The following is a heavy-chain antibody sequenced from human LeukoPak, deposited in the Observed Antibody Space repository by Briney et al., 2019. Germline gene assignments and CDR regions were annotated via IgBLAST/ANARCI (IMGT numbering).Heavy chain of an antibody. D-gene: IGHD6-19*01. V-gene: IGHV3-7*01. CDR1: GFTFSSYW. CDR3: ARGSTYSSGWYTGFDY. Sequence: GGSLRLSCAASGFTFSSYWMSWVRQAPGKGLEWVANIKQDGSEKYYVDSVKGRFTISRDNAKNSLYLQMNSLRAEDTAVYYCARGSTYSSGWYTGFDYWGQGTLVTVSS. J-gene: IGHJ4*02. CDR2: IKQDGSEK.